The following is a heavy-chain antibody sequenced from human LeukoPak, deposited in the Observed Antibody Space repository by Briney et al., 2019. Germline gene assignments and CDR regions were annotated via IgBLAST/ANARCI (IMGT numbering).Heavy chain of an antibody. D-gene: IGHD2/OR15-2a*01. CDR1: GGSFSGYY. CDR3: ARDFYRYRMGFDY. V-gene: IGHV4-34*01. CDR2: INHSGST. J-gene: IGHJ4*02. Sequence: SETLSLTCAVYGGSFSGYYWSWIRQPPGKGLEWIGEINHSGSTNYNPSLKSRVTISVDTSKNQFSLKLSSVTAADTAVYYCARDFYRYRMGFDYWGQGTLVTVSS.